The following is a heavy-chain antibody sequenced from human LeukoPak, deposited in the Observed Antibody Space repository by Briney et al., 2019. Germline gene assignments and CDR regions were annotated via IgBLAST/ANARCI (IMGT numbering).Heavy chain of an antibody. V-gene: IGHV4-59*08. CDR3: ARWGYYDSF. CDR1: GGSISSYY. CDR2: IYYSGST. Sequence: PSETLSLTCTVSGGSISSYYWSWIRQPPGKGLEWIGYIYYSGSTNHNPSLKSRVTISVDTSKNQFSLKLSSVTAADTAVYYCARWGYYDSFWGQGTMVTVSS. J-gene: IGHJ3*01. D-gene: IGHD3-22*01.